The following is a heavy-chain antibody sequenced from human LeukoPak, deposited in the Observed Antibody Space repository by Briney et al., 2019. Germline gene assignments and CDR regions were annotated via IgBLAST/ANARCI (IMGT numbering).Heavy chain of an antibody. J-gene: IGHJ4*02. CDR3: ARDTFQPGLIDS. V-gene: IGHV3-21*05. CDR1: GFTFSLYA. CDR2: INDDSSDI. Sequence: PGGSLRLSCAASGFTFSLYAMNWVRQAPGKGLEWVSYINDDSSDIHYAGSVRGRFTLSRDDARKTLYLQLSSLRVEDTAVYYCARDTFQPGLIDSWGQGTLVTVSS. D-gene: IGHD2-2*01.